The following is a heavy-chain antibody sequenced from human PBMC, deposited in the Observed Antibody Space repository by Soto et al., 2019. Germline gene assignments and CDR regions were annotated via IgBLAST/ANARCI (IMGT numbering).Heavy chain of an antibody. Sequence: PGGSLRLSCAASGFTFSSYGMHWVRQAPGKGLEWVAVIWYDGSNKYYADSVKGRFTISRDNSKNTLYLQMNSLRAEDTAVYYCARDGAGIAVAGLYYYYYYGMDVWGQGTTVTVSS. CDR1: GFTFSSYG. V-gene: IGHV3-33*01. CDR2: IWYDGSNK. CDR3: ARDGAGIAVAGLYYYYYYGMDV. J-gene: IGHJ6*02. D-gene: IGHD6-19*01.